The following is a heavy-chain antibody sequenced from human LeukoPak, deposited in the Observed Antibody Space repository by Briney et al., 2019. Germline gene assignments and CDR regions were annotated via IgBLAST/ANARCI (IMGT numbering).Heavy chain of an antibody. CDR1: GYTFTSYG. J-gene: IGHJ6*03. D-gene: IGHD4-11*01. Sequence: ASVKVSCKASGYTFTSYGISWVRQAPGQGLEWMGIINPSGGSTSYPQKFQGRVTMTRDMSTSTVYMELSSLRSEDTAVYYCARDLVYGNYDYYFYMDVWGKGTTVTVSS. CDR3: ARDLVYGNYDYYFYMDV. CDR2: INPSGGST. V-gene: IGHV1-46*01.